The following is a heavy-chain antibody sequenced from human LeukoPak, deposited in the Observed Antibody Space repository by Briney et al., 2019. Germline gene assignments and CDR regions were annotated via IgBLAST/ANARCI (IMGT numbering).Heavy chain of an antibody. CDR3: ARVQGYSYGDFDY. Sequence: SETLSLTCTVSGGSISNYYWNWIRQPPGKGLEWIGYIYYSGTTNYNPSLKSRVSMSVDTSKNQFSLKLSSVTAADTAVYYCARVQGYSYGDFDYWGQGTLVTVSS. CDR2: IYYSGTT. CDR1: GGSISNYY. D-gene: IGHD5-18*01. V-gene: IGHV4-59*01. J-gene: IGHJ4*02.